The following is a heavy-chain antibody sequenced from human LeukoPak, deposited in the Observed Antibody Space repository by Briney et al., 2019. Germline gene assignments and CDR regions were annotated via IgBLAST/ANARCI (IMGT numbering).Heavy chain of an antibody. Sequence: SETLSLTCAVYGGSFSDYYWSWIHQPPGKVLEWIGEINHSGSTNYNPSLKSRVTMSVDTSKNQFSLKLSSVTAADTAVYYCARLDRVATISSWGQGTLVTVSS. CDR1: GGSFSDYY. J-gene: IGHJ4*02. CDR2: INHSGST. CDR3: ARLDRVATISS. V-gene: IGHV4-34*01. D-gene: IGHD5-12*01.